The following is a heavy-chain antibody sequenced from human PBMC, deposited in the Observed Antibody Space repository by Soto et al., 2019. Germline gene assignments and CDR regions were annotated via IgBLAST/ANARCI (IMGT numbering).Heavy chain of an antibody. CDR3: ATQSTTVDAFDI. CDR2: IDPSDSYT. D-gene: IGHD4-17*01. CDR1: GYSFTSYW. Sequence: PXDSLTISCKGSGYSFTSYWISWVRQMPGKGLEWMGRIDPSDSYTNYSPSFQGHVTISADKSISTAYLQWSSLKASDTAMYYCATQSTTVDAFDIWGQGTMVTVS. J-gene: IGHJ3*02. V-gene: IGHV5-10-1*01.